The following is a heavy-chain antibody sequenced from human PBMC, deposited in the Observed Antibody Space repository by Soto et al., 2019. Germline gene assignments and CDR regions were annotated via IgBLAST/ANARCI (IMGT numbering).Heavy chain of an antibody. J-gene: IGHJ6*02. D-gene: IGHD3-16*01. CDR2: INPNSGGT. Sequence: VASVKVSCKASGYTFTGYYMHWVRQAPGQGLEWMGWINPNSGGTNYAQKFQGRVTMTRDTSISTAYMELSRLRSDDTAVYYCARGRLFGELSLGYYYYYGMDVWGQGTTVTVSS. V-gene: IGHV1-2*02. CDR1: GYTFTGYY. CDR3: ARGRLFGELSLGYYYYYGMDV.